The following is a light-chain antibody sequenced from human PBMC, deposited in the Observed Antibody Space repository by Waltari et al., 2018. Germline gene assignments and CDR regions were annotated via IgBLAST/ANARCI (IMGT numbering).Light chain of an antibody. Sequence: SYELTQPPSVSVSPGQTARITCPGDALPTKYGYWYQQKSGQAPVLGIDEDNKRRSGIPERFSGSSSGTMVTLTISGAQVEDEGDYYCYSTDRTGKQRVFGGGTKLTVL. CDR2: EDN. CDR3: YSTDRTGKQRV. V-gene: IGLV3-10*01. J-gene: IGLJ2*01. CDR1: ALPTKY.